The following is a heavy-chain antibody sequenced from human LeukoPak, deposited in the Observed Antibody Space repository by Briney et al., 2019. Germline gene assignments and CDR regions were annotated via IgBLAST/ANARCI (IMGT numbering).Heavy chain of an antibody. CDR3: ARVSGYSYVPEGINWFDP. Sequence: ASVKVSCKASGGTFSSYAISWVRQAPGQGLEWMGGIIPIFGTANYAQKFQGRVTITADKSTSTAYMELSSLRSDDTAVYYCARVSGYSYVPEGINWFDPWGQGTMVTVSS. CDR2: IIPIFGTA. D-gene: IGHD5-18*01. V-gene: IGHV1-69*06. J-gene: IGHJ3*01. CDR1: GGTFSSYA.